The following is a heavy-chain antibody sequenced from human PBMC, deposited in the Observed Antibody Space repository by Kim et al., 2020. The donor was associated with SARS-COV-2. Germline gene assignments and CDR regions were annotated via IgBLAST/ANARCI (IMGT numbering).Heavy chain of an antibody. V-gene: IGHV4-31*03. CDR3: ARSPAYHGFDP. J-gene: IGHJ5*02. Sequence: SETLSLTCTVSCGSISSKDYYWSWIRQHPGKGPEWIGFISYSGNTNYNPSLKSRVTISVDTSKNQFSLKLSSVTAADTAVYFCARSPAYHGFDPWGQGILVSVSS. CDR1: CGSISSKDYY. CDR2: ISYSGNT. D-gene: IGHD2-21*01.